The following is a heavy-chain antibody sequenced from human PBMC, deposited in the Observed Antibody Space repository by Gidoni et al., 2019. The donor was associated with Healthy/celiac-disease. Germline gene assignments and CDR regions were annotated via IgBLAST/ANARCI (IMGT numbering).Heavy chain of an antibody. CDR2: IYYSGST. Sequence: GLEWIGSIYYSGSTHYNPSLKSRVTISVDTSKNQFSLKLSSVTAADTAVYYCARPLYYYDSSGDNWFDPWGQGTLVTVSS. CDR3: ARPLYYYDSSGDNWFDP. J-gene: IGHJ5*02. D-gene: IGHD3-22*01. V-gene: IGHV4-39*01.